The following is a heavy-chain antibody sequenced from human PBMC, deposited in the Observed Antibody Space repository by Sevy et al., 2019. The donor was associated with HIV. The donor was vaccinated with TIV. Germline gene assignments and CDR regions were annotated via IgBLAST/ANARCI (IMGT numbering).Heavy chain of an antibody. J-gene: IGHJ6*03. V-gene: IGHV3-21*01. Sequence: GGSLRLSCAASGFTFSSYSMNWVRQAPGKGLEWVSSISSSSSYIYYADSVKGRFTISRDNAKNLLYLQMNSLRAEDTAVYYCARDSKYCGGDCKHYYYYYMDVWGKGTTVTVSS. CDR2: ISSSSSYI. D-gene: IGHD2-21*02. CDR1: GFTFSSYS. CDR3: ARDSKYCGGDCKHYYYYYMDV.